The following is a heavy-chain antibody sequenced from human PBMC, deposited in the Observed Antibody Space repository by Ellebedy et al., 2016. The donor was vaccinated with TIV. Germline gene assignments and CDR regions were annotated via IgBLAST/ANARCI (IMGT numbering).Heavy chain of an antibody. J-gene: IGHJ1*01. CDR1: GIPFSDYY. CDR2: ISGDSIYT. Sequence: PGGSLRLSCAASGIPFSDYYMSWIRQAPGKGLEWISYISGDSIYTNYADSVRGRFTISRDNAKNSLDLQMNSLRAEDTAVYYCARDQDYGYYHHWGQGILVTVSS. D-gene: IGHD4-17*01. V-gene: IGHV3-11*06. CDR3: ARDQDYGYYHH.